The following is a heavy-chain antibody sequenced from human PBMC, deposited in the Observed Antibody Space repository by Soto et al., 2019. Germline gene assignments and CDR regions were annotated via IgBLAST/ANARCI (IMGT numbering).Heavy chain of an antibody. CDR1: GGSFSGYY. V-gene: IGHV4-34*01. J-gene: IGHJ6*02. Sequence: SETLSLTCAVYGGSFSGYYWSWIHQPPGKGLEWIGEINHSGSTNYNPSLKSRVTISVDTSKNQFSLKLSSVTAADTAVYYCARGINDILTGYYYYGMDVWGQGTTVTVSS. CDR3: ARGINDILTGYYYYGMDV. D-gene: IGHD3-9*01. CDR2: INHSGST.